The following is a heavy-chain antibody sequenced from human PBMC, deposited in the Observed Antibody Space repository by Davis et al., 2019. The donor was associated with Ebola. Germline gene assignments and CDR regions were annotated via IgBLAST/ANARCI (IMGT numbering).Heavy chain of an antibody. D-gene: IGHD4-23*01. V-gene: IGHV1-18*01. CDR3: ARDPSYRYDYGGNSVRSDYFDY. CDR2: ISAYNGNT. J-gene: IGHJ4*02. CDR1: GYTFTSYG. Sequence: AASVKVSCKASGYTFTSYGISWVRQAPGQGLEWMGWISAYNGNTNYAQKLQGRVTMTTDTSTSTAYMELRSLRSDDTAVYYCARDPSYRYDYGGNSVRSDYFDYWGQGTLVTVSS.